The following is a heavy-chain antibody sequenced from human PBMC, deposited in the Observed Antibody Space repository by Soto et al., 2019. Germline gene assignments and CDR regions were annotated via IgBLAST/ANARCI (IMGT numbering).Heavy chain of an antibody. CDR2: IRSKAYGGTT. D-gene: IGHD3-3*01. CDR3: TREEWLLTQTDY. J-gene: IGHJ4*02. V-gene: IGHV3-49*04. CDR1: GFTFGDYA. Sequence: HPGGSLRLSCTASGFTFGDYAMSWVRQAPGKGLEWVGFIRSKAYGGTTEYAASVKGRFTISRDDSKSIAYLQMNSLKTEDTAVYYCTREEWLLTQTDYWGQGTLVTVSS.